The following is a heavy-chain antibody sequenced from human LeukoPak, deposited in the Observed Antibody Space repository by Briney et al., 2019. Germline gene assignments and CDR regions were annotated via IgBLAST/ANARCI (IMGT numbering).Heavy chain of an antibody. Sequence: PGGSLRLSCAASGFTFSSYAMSWVRQAPGKGLEWVSGVSASGDTTYYAESVRGRFTISRDNSKNTLYLQMNSLRAEDTAVYYCARDGARYCSGGSCGNNWFDPWGQGTLVTVSS. CDR3: ARDGARYCSGGSCGNNWFDP. CDR2: VSASGDTT. V-gene: IGHV3-23*01. D-gene: IGHD2-15*01. J-gene: IGHJ5*02. CDR1: GFTFSSYA.